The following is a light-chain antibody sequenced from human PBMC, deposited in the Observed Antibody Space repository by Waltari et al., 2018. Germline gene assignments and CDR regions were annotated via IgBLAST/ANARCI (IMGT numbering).Light chain of an antibody. CDR2: GAS. CDR3: QQYGSSPPLT. CDR1: QSVSSSY. J-gene: IGKJ4*02. V-gene: IGKV3-20*01. Sequence: EIVLTQSPGTLSLSQGERATRSCRASQSVSSSYLAWYQQKPGQAPRLLIYGASSRATGIPDRCSGSGSGTDFTLTISRLGPEDFAVYYCQQYGSSPPLTFGGGTKVEIK.